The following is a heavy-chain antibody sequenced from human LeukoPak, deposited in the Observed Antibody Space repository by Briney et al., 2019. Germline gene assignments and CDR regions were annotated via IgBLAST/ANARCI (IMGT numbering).Heavy chain of an antibody. V-gene: IGHV3-74*01. CDR2: IRPIGSQT. CDR1: GFSFSGHW. J-gene: IGHJ4*02. D-gene: IGHD6-6*01. Sequence: PGGSLRLSSTASGFSFSGHWMRWASQLAGKVMVWVARIRPIGSQTSYADSGKGRFTVSRDNAKNTLYLQVNNRRAEDTAVYYCARGPNSNWSGLDFWGQGTLLTASS. CDR3: ARGPNSNWSGLDF.